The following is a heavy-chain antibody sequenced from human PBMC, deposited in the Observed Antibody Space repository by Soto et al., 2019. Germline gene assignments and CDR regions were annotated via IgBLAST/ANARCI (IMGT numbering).Heavy chain of an antibody. CDR3: AKDPHSSGWSRSLDY. D-gene: IGHD6-19*01. CDR2: ISGSGGST. J-gene: IGHJ4*02. Sequence: PGGSLRLSCAASGFTFSSYAMSWVHQAPGKGLEWVSAISGSGGSTYYADSVKGRFTISRDNSKNTLYLQMNSLRAEDTAVYYCAKDPHSSGWSRSLDYWGQGTLVTVSS. CDR1: GFTFSSYA. V-gene: IGHV3-23*01.